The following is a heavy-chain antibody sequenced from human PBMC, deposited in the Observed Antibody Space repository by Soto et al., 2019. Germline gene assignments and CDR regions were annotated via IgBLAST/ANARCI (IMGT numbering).Heavy chain of an antibody. J-gene: IGHJ3*02. CDR1: GYTFISYD. V-gene: IGHV1-8*01. CDR2: MNPNSGNT. CDR3: ARGQEYLGACDI. D-gene: IGHD2-2*01. Sequence: QVQLVQSGAEVKKPGASVKVSCKASGYTFISYDLNWVRQAPGKGLEWMGWMNPNSGNTGYAQKFQGRVTMTRNTSLSTAYMELSSLRSAGTAVYYWARGQEYLGACDIWGHGTMVTVSS.